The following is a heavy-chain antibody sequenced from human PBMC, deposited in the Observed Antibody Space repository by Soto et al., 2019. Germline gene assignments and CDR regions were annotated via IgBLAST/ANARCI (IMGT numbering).Heavy chain of an antibody. D-gene: IGHD5-18*01. V-gene: IGHV4-30-4*01. CDR3: ATMGTPATGLYYFDY. CDR2: ISYSGST. CDR1: GGSISSGNYY. Sequence: SETLSLTCTVSGGSISSGNYYWSWIRQPPGKGLEWIGFISYSGSTYYSLSLKSRVTISVDTSKNQFSLNLSFVTAADTAVYYCATMGTPATGLYYFDYWGQRTLVPVSS. J-gene: IGHJ4*02.